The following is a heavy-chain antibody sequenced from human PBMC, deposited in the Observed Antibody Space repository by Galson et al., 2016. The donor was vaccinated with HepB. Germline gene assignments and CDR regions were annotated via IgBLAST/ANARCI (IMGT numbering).Heavy chain of an antibody. CDR2: VYYTGST. CDR1: GGSISNSTYY. J-gene: IGHJ5*02. Sequence: SETLSLTCTVSGGSISNSTYYWGWIRQSPGKGLEWIGSVYYTGSTYYNPSLRSRFTISLHTSKNQFSLKLSSVTVADTAVYYCANHPDGRYNWAWGQRTLVTVSS. V-gene: IGHV4-39*07. D-gene: IGHD1-1*01. CDR3: ANHPDGRYNWA.